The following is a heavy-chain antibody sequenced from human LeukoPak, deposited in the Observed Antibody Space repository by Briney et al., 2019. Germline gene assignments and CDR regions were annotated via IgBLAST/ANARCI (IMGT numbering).Heavy chain of an antibody. V-gene: IGHV4-59*01. CDR1: GGSISSYY. Sequence: PSETLSLTCTVSGGSISSYYWSWIRQPPGKGLEWIGYIYYSGSTNYNPSLKSRVTISVDTSENQFSLKLSSVTAADTAVYYCARGDSTTVRKGGYYFDYWGQGTLVTVSS. CDR3: ARGDSTTVRKGGYYFDY. D-gene: IGHD4-11*01. CDR2: IYYSGST. J-gene: IGHJ4*02.